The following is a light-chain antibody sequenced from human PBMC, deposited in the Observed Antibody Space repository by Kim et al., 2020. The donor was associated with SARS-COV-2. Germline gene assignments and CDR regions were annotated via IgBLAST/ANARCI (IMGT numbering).Light chain of an antibody. V-gene: IGLV2-18*02. CDR3: SSYTSNSTWV. CDR1: SSYVGIYDR. CDR2: EVS. J-gene: IGLJ3*02. Sequence: GPSVTISGTGTSSYVGIYDRVSWYQPPPGTAPKVMIYEVSNRPSGVPDRFSGSKSGNTASLTISGLQAEDEADYYCSSYTSNSTWVFGGGTKLTVL.